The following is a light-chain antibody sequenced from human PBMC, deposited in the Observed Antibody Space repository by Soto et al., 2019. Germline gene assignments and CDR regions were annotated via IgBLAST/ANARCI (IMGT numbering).Light chain of an antibody. Sequence: AIQMTQSPSSLSASIGDRVTITCRASQDIRNDVGWYQQKPGKAPNLLIYAASTLESGVPSRFSGSGSGTDFTLTISGLQPEEFATEYCLQDYNYPRTFGQGTKVEIQ. J-gene: IGKJ1*01. CDR3: LQDYNYPRT. CDR1: QDIRND. CDR2: AAS. V-gene: IGKV1-6*01.